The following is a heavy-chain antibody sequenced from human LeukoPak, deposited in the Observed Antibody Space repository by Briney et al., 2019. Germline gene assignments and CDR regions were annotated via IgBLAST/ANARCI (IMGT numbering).Heavy chain of an antibody. CDR2: MNSDGSSR. Sequence: GGSLRLSCAASGFTFSTYWMHWVRQVPGKGLVWVSRMNSDGSSRSYADSVQGRFTISRDNAKDTLYLQMNSLRAEDTGVYYCARESYALDLRSLDYWGQGTLVTVSS. CDR3: ARESYALDLRSLDY. V-gene: IGHV3-74*01. J-gene: IGHJ4*02. CDR1: GFTFSTYW. D-gene: IGHD1-7*01.